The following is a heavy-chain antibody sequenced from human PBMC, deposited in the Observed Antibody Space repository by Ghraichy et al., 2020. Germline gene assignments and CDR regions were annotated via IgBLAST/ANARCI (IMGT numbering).Heavy chain of an antibody. CDR2: IKADGSEK. Sequence: GGSLRLSCAASGFTFSRYWMSWVRQGPGKGLELVANIKADGSEKYYVDSVKGRFTISRDNAKNSLYLQMNSLRAEDTALYYCERDPWIWEWLDWGQGTLVADSS. CDR3: ERDPWIWEWLD. J-gene: IGHJ4*02. V-gene: IGHV3-7*03. D-gene: IGHD6-19*01. CDR1: GFTFSRYW.